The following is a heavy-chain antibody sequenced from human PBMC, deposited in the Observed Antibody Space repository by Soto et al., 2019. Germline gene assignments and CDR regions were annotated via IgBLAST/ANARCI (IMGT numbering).Heavy chain of an antibody. J-gene: IGHJ4*02. D-gene: IGHD2-15*01. CDR3: ARRWGRSFDY. Sequence: QVQLQESGPGLVKPSETLSLTCTVSGGSISSYYWSWIRQPPGKGLEWSGYIYYSGSTNYNPSLKRRVTISVDTSKNQFSLKLSSVTAADTAVYYCARRWGRSFDYWGQGTLVTVSS. CDR2: IYYSGST. CDR1: GGSISSYY. V-gene: IGHV4-59*08.